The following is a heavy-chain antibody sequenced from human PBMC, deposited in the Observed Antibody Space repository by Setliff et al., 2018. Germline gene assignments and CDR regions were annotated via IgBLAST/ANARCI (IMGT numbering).Heavy chain of an antibody. CDR1: GGPFSGAS. V-gene: IGHV4-59*08. CDR3: ARMSGFLYMDV. Sequence: PSETLSLTCTVSGGPFSGASIWSWIRQPPGKGLEWIGYIYYSGSTNYNPSLKGRATLSIDASKRQFSLKLTSVTAADTAVYYCARMSGFLYMDVWGKGTTVTVSS. J-gene: IGHJ6*03. CDR2: IYYSGST. D-gene: IGHD3-3*01.